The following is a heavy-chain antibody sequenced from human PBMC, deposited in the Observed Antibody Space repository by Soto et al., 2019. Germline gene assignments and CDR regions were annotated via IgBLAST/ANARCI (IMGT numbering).Heavy chain of an antibody. V-gene: IGHV1-8*01. D-gene: IGHD4-17*01. Sequence: ASVKVSCKASGYTFTSYDINWVRQATGQGLEWMGWMNPNSGNTGYAQKFQGRVTMTRNTSISTAYMELSSLRSEDTAVYYCARGHTDDYGDYDPPDYWGQGTLVNVSS. CDR1: GYTFTSYD. CDR3: ARGHTDDYGDYDPPDY. CDR2: MNPNSGNT. J-gene: IGHJ4*02.